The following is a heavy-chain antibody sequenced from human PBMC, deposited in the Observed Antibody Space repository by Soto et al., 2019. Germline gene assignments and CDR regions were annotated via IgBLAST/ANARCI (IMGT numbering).Heavy chain of an antibody. D-gene: IGHD2-15*01. J-gene: IGHJ5*02. V-gene: IGHV3-30-3*01. CDR3: ARHSSPVVVLAAISWFDP. CDR2: ISYDGTNK. CDR1: GFTFSSYA. Sequence: ALRLSCAASGFTFSSYAMHWVRQAPGKGLEWVAVISYDGTNKYYADSVKGRFTISRDNSKNTLYLQMNSLRAEDTAVYYCARHSSPVVVLAAISWFDPWGQGTLVTVSS.